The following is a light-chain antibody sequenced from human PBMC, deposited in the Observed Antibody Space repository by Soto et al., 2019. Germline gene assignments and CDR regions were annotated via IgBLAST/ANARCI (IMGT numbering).Light chain of an antibody. V-gene: IGKV1-5*03. CDR3: QQYNDSFPYT. CDR2: KAS. J-gene: IGKJ2*01. Sequence: DIQMTQSPSTLSASVGDRVTITCRASQSICTWLAWYQQKPGTAPKLLIYKASTLESGVPSRFSGSRSGTEFTHTVSSLQPDDFATYYCQQYNDSFPYTFGQGTKLEIK. CDR1: QSICTW.